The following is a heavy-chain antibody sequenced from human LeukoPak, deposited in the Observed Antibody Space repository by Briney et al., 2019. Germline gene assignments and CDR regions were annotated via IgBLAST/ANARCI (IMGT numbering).Heavy chain of an antibody. V-gene: IGHV3-23*01. Sequence: GGSLRLSCAASGFTFSSYSMNWVRQAPGKGLEWVSGISTSGGSSSYADSVKGRFTISRDNPRNTLYLQMNSLRVEDTAVYYCARHSPIEGGGQQPNFDYWGQGNLVTVSS. CDR3: ARHSPIEGGGQQPNFDY. CDR2: ISTSGGSS. D-gene: IGHD6-13*01. J-gene: IGHJ4*02. CDR1: GFTFSSYS.